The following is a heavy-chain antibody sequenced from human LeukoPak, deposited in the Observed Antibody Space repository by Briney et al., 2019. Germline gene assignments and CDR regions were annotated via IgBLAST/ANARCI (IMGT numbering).Heavy chain of an antibody. Sequence: GESLKISCKGSGYSFTSYWIGWVRQMPGKGLEWMGIIYPGDSDTRYSLSFQGQVTISADKSISTAYLQWSSLKASDTAMYYCARLYVDDYVWGSYRDRYFDYWGQGTLVTVSS. CDR2: IYPGDSDT. D-gene: IGHD3-16*02. V-gene: IGHV5-51*01. CDR3: ARLYVDDYVWGSYRDRYFDY. CDR1: GYSFTSYW. J-gene: IGHJ4*02.